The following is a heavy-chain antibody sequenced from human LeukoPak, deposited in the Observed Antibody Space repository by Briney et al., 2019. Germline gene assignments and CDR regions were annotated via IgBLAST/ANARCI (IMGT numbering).Heavy chain of an antibody. CDR1: GGSFSGYY. J-gene: IGHJ4*02. V-gene: IGHV4-34*01. Sequence: SETLSLTCAVYGGSFSGYYWSWIRQPPGKGLEWIGEINHSGSTNYNPSLKSRVTISVDTSKNQFSLKLSSVTAADTAVYYCARHFSIAAAGNTVHYFDYWGQGTLVTVSS. CDR2: INHSGST. D-gene: IGHD6-13*01. CDR3: ARHFSIAAAGNTVHYFDY.